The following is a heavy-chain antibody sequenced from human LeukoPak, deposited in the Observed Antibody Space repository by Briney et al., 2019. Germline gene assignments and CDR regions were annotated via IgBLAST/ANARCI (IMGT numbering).Heavy chain of an antibody. D-gene: IGHD3-3*01. V-gene: IGHV4-38-2*02. CDR1: GYSISSGYY. CDR2: IYHSGST. Sequence: SETLSLTCTVSGYSISSGYYWGWIRQPPGKGLAWIGSIYHSGSTYYNPSLKSRVTISVDTSKNQFSLKLSSVTAADTAVYYCARDFGFWSGYSSFDYWGQGTLVTVSS. J-gene: IGHJ4*02. CDR3: ARDFGFWSGYSSFDY.